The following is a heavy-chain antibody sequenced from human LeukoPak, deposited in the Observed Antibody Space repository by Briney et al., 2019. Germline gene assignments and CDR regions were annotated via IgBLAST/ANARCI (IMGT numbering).Heavy chain of an antibody. CDR3: TRDFYSSSWD. CDR2: INSDGSST. V-gene: IGHV3-74*01. Sequence: GGSLRLSCAVSGFTFSGYWMNWVRQAPGKGLVWVSRINSDGSSTTYADSVKGRFTVSRDNAKNMLFLQTNSLRVEDTAVYYCTRDFYSSSWDWGQGTLVTVSS. CDR1: GFTFSGYW. J-gene: IGHJ1*01. D-gene: IGHD6-13*01.